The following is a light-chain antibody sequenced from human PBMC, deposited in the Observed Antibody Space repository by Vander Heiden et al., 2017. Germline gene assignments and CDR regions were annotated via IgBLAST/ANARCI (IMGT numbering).Light chain of an antibody. CDR1: QTISNNY. J-gene: IGKJ1*01. V-gene: IGKV3-20*01. CDR3: QQYVSSPWT. CDR2: GAS. Sequence: EIVLTQSPGTLSLSPGERATLSCRASQTISNNYLAWYQQKPGQAPRLLIYGASSRATGISDRFSGSGSGTDFALTIARLEPEDVGVYFCQQYVSSPWTFGQGAKVEIK.